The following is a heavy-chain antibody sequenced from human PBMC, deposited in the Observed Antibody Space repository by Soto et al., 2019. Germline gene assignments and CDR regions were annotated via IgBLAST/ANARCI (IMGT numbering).Heavy chain of an antibody. CDR2: IDWDDDK. V-gene: IGHV2-70*01. CDR3: ARMYDFWSGPTPYYYGTDV. Sequence: SGPTLVNPTQTLTLTCTFSGFSLSTSGMCVSWIRQPPGKALGWLALIDWDDDKYYSTSLKTRLTISKDTSKNQVVLTMTNMDPVDTATYYCARMYDFWSGPTPYYYGTDVWGQGTTVTVSS. CDR1: GFSLSTSGMC. J-gene: IGHJ6*02. D-gene: IGHD3-3*01.